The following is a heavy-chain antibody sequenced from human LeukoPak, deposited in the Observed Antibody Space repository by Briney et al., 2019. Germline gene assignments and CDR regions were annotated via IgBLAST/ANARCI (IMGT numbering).Heavy chain of an antibody. CDR3: AKDQGYCSSTSCYADY. V-gene: IGHV3-23*01. CDR2: ISGSGGDT. D-gene: IGHD2-2*01. Sequence: GGSLRLSCAASGFTFSSYAMSWVRQAPGRGLAWVSAISGSGGDTYYADSVRGRYTISRDNSKNTLYLQMNSLRAEDTAVYYCAKDQGYCSSTSCYADYWGQGTLVTVSS. CDR1: GFTFSSYA. J-gene: IGHJ4*02.